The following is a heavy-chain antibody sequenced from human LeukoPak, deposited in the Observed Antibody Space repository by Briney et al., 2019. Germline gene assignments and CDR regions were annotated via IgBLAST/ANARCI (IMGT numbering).Heavy chain of an antibody. CDR1: GDSISSGGYS. V-gene: IGHV4-31*03. J-gene: IGHJ4*02. D-gene: IGHD3-22*01. CDR2: IYYSGST. CDR3: ASHRDSSAVY. Sequence: SETLSLTCTVSGDSISSGGYSWSWIRQHPGRGLEWIGYIYYSGSTYYNPSLKSRVTISVDTSKNQFSLKLSSVTAADTAVYYCASHRDSSAVYWGQGTLVTVSS.